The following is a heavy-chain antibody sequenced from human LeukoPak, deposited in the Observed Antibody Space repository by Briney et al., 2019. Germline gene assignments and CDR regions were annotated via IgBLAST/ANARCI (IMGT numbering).Heavy chain of an antibody. CDR3: ARDKNGDYGFDY. Sequence: ETLSLTCTVSGGSVSSGSYYWSWVRQAPGKGLEWVANIKEDGSEKYYVDSVKGRFTISRDNAKNSLYLQMNSLRAEDTAVYYCARDKNGDYGFDYWGQGTLVTVSS. D-gene: IGHD4-17*01. CDR1: GGSVSSGSYY. V-gene: IGHV3-7*01. J-gene: IGHJ4*02. CDR2: IKEDGSEK.